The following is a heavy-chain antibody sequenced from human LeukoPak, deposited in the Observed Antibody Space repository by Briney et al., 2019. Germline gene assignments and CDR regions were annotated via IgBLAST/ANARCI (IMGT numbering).Heavy chain of an antibody. D-gene: IGHD3-3*01. Sequence: GGSLRLSCAASGFTFSSYAMSWVRQAPGKGLEWVSAISGSGGSTYYADSVKGRLTISRDNSKNTLYLQMNSLRAEDTAVYYCAKAPLGFLEWRPRYYMDVWGKGTTVIVSS. CDR1: GFTFSSYA. J-gene: IGHJ6*03. CDR3: AKAPLGFLEWRPRYYMDV. CDR2: ISGSGGST. V-gene: IGHV3-23*01.